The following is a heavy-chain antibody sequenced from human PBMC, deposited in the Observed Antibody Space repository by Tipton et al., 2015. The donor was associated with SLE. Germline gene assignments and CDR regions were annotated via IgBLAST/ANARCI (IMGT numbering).Heavy chain of an antibody. CDR1: GYSFTSYW. CDR2: IYPGDSES. Sequence: QSGAEVKKPGESLKISCKGSGYSFTSYWIAWVRQTPGKGLEWMGIIYPGDSESRYSPSFEGQVTISAAKSTSTAYLQWSSLKASDTAMYYCARRSTTFYGMDVWGQGTTVTVS. J-gene: IGHJ6*02. D-gene: IGHD2-2*01. V-gene: IGHV5-51*03. CDR3: ARRSTTFYGMDV.